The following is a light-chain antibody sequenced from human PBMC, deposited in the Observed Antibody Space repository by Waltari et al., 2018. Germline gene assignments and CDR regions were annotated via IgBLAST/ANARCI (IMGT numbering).Light chain of an antibody. CDR1: QSVLYSSNNKNY. J-gene: IGKJ3*01. Sequence: DIVMTQSPDSLAVSLGERATINCKSSQSVLYSSNNKNYFAWYQQNPGQPPKLLIYWASTRESGVPDRFSGSGSGTDFTLTISSLQAEDVAVYYCQQYYSTPFTFGPGTKVDIK. V-gene: IGKV4-1*01. CDR3: QQYYSTPFT. CDR2: WAS.